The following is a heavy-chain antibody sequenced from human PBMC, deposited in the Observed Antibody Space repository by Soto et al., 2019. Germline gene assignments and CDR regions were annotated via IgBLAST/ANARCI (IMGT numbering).Heavy chain of an antibody. J-gene: IGHJ6*03. CDR3: ARGGTAAAGTGYYYYYYMDV. Sequence: WGSLRLSCAAAGGTCGGYWMNWVRQAPGKGLEWVSYISSSSSTIYYADSVKGRFTISRDNAKNSLYLQMNSLRAEDTAVYYCARGGTAAAGTGYYYYYYMDVWGKGTTVTVSS. CDR1: GGTCGGYW. CDR2: ISSSSSTI. D-gene: IGHD6-13*01. V-gene: IGHV3-48*01.